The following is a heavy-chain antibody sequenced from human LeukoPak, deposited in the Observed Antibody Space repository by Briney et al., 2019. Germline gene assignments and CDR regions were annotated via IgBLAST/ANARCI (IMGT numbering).Heavy chain of an antibody. CDR3: ARTLITTVSWFDP. D-gene: IGHD4-17*01. CDR1: GGTFSSYA. J-gene: IGHJ5*02. V-gene: IGHV1-69*13. CDR2: IIPIFGTA. Sequence: GASVKVSCKASGGTFSSYAISWVRQAPGQGLEWMGGIIPIFGTANYAQKFQGRVTITADESTSTAYMELSSLRSDDTAVYYCARTLITTVSWFDPWGQGTLVTVSS.